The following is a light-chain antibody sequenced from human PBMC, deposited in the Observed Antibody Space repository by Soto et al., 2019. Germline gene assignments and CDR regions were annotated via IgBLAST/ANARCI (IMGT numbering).Light chain of an antibody. CDR2: GAS. J-gene: IGKJ2*01. CDR3: QQSYSTPNT. CDR1: QSFSSY. Sequence: DIQMTQSPSSLSASVGDRVTITCRASQSFSSYLNWYQQKPGKAPKLLIYGASSLQSGVPSRFSGSGSGTDFTLAISSLQPEDFATYYCQQSYSTPNTFAQGTKLEIK. V-gene: IGKV1-39*01.